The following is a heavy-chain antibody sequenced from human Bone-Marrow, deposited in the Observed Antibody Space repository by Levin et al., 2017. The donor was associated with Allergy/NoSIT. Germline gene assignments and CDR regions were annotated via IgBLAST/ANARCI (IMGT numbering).Heavy chain of an antibody. J-gene: IGHJ4*02. D-gene: IGHD2-15*01. CDR1: GYTFTGYY. V-gene: IGHV1-2*02. CDR2: INPYSGVT. Sequence: ASVKVSCEVSGYTFTGYYIHWVRQAPGQGLEWVAWINPYSGVTNYAQDFQERVTVTSDASINTAYMDFNSLRFNDTAVYYCARAIAVGARDYWGQGTLVSVSS. CDR3: ARAIAVGARDY.